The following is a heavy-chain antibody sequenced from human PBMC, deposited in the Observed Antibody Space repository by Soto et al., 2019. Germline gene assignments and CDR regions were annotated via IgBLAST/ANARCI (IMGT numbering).Heavy chain of an antibody. D-gene: IGHD6-6*01. J-gene: IGHJ6*03. CDR1: GCTFSSYA. V-gene: IGHV3-23*01. Sequence: GVSQRLPCAASGCTFSSYAMSWILQAQGKGLEWVSAISGSGAGIYYADSVKGRFTISRDSSKNTLYLQMNSLRAEDTAVYYCAKYSGLSAYYYYYIDVWGKGTTVTVSS. CDR3: AKYSGLSAYYYYYIDV. CDR2: ISGSGAGI.